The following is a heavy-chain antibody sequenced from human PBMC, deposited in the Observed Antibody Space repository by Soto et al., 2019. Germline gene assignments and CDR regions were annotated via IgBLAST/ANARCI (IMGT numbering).Heavy chain of an antibody. CDR1: GGSISSGGYY. D-gene: IGHD3-9*01. Sequence: TLSLTCTVSGGSISSGGYYWSWIRQRPGKGLEWIGYIYYSGSTYYNPSLKSRVTISLDRSKNQFSLNLSSVTAADTAVYYCALRYDNRFYWGQGTLVTVSS. CDR3: ALRYDNRFY. CDR2: IYYSGST. V-gene: IGHV4-31*03. J-gene: IGHJ4*02.